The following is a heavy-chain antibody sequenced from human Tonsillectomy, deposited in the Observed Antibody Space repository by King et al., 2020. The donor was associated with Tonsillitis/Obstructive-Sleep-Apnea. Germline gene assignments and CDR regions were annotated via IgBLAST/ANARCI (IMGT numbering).Heavy chain of an antibody. D-gene: IGHD5-18*01. Sequence: QVQLVESGGGVVQPGRSLRLSCAASGFTFNVFAMHWVRQAPGKGLEWVAVTSYDGSNKYYADAVKGRFTLSSDNSKNTLYLHLNSLRAEDTAIYYCARDGVEYIYVYFSDYWGQGALVTVSS. V-gene: IGHV3-30*04. CDR1: GFTFNVFA. J-gene: IGHJ4*02. CDR2: TSYDGSNK. CDR3: ARDGVEYIYVYFSDY.